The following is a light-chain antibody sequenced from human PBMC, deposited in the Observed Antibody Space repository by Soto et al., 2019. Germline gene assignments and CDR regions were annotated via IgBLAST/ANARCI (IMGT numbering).Light chain of an antibody. CDR2: AAS. J-gene: IGKJ1*01. CDR3: QQYGSYSSWT. Sequence: DIQVTQSPSTLSASVGDRVTITCRASQTISSWLAWYQQKPGKAPKLLIYAASTLQSGVPSRFSGSGSGTEFTLTISSLQPDDFATYYCQQYGSYSSWTFGQG. V-gene: IGKV1-5*01. CDR1: QTISSW.